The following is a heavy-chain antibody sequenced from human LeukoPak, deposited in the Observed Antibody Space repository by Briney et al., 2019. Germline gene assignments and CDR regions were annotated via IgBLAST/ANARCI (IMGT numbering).Heavy chain of an antibody. CDR3: AGGFDRDGYNFANFDY. V-gene: IGHV4-59*04. J-gene: IGHJ4*02. D-gene: IGHD5-24*01. CDR2: IYYSGST. CDR1: GGSISSYY. Sequence: SETLSLTCTVSGGSISSYYWSWIRQPPGKGLEWIGYIYYSGSTYYNPSLKSRVTISVDTSKNQFSLKLSSVTAADTAVYYCAGGFDRDGYNFANFDYWGQGTLVTVSS.